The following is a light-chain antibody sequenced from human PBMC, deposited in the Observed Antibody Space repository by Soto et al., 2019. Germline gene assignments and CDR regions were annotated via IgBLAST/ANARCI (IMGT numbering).Light chain of an antibody. Sequence: QSVLTQPASVSVSPGQSITISCTGTSSDVGGFNSVSWYQLRPGTAPKLILYDDVDRPSGVSYRFSGSKSGNTASLTISGLQAADEADYFCSSYTSTMTNVFGSGTKVTVL. CDR2: DDV. CDR1: SSDVGGFNS. J-gene: IGLJ1*01. V-gene: IGLV2-14*03. CDR3: SSYTSTMTNV.